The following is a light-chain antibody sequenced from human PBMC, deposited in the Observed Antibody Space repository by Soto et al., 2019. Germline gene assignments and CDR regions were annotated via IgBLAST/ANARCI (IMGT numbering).Light chain of an antibody. V-gene: IGKV3-15*01. CDR2: DAS. Sequence: IVMTQSPVTLSMYPGERATLSCRASQSVRSNLAWYQQKPGQAPRLLMYDASTRATGIPARFSGSGSGTEFTLTISSLQSEDFAVYYCQQYNYWPPWTFGQGTKVDI. J-gene: IGKJ1*01. CDR1: QSVRSN. CDR3: QQYNYWPPWT.